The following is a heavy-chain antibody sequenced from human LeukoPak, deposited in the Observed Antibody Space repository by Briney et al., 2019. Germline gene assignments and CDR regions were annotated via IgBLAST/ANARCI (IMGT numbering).Heavy chain of an antibody. V-gene: IGHV3-21*01. D-gene: IGHD3-16*01. CDR1: GFTFSTYN. Sequence: NPGGSLRLSCAASGFTFSTYNMNWVRQAPGKGLEWVSSISTASDYIYYADSLKGRFTISRDNAKNSLYLQMNSLRAEDTAVYYCARAVGDYYYYYYMDVWGKGTTVTVSS. CDR3: ARAVGDYYYYYYMDV. J-gene: IGHJ6*03. CDR2: ISTASDYI.